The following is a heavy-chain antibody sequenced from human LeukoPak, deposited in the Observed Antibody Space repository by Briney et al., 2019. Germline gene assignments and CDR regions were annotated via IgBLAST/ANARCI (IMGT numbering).Heavy chain of an antibody. J-gene: IGHJ4*02. Sequence: SGGSLRLSCAASGFTFSTYGIHWVRQAPGKGLEWVAVISYDGSNKYYADSVKGRFTISRDNSKNTLYLQMNSLRAEDTAVYYCAKSVLNLKLCSDYWGQGTLVTVSS. CDR3: AKSVLNLKLCSDY. CDR1: GFTFSTYG. V-gene: IGHV3-30*18. CDR2: ISYDGSNK. D-gene: IGHD3-10*02.